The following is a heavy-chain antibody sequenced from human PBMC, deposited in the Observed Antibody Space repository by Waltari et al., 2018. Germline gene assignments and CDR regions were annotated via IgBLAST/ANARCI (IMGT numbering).Heavy chain of an antibody. CDR2: IYHNGST. J-gene: IGHJ3*02. CDR3: VRDGEMGHDAFHI. D-gene: IGHD7-27*01. V-gene: IGHV4-38-2*02. CDR1: GYSISSGYY. Sequence: QVQLQESGPGLVKPSETLSLTCAVSGYSISSGYYWGWIRQPPGKGLEWIGNIYHNGSTYYNPSLKSRVTISVDTSKNQFSLKLSSVTAADTAVYYCVRDGEMGHDAFHIWGQGTKVIVSS.